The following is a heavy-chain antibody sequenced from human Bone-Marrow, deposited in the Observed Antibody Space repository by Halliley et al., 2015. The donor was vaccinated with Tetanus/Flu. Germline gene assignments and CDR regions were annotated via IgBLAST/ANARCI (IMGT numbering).Heavy chain of an antibody. D-gene: IGHD3-22*01. J-gene: IGHJ5*02. CDR3: ARKRYYYDSGDYGWFGP. CDR2: INQDGSKK. CDR1: GFTFSSFG. V-gene: IGHV3-7*03. Sequence: SLRLSCAVSGFTFSSFGMTWVRQSPGKGLEWVANINQDGSKKSYVDSVKGRFTISRDNAKNSLDLQMNSLRAEDTAFYYCARKRYYYDSGDYGWFGPWGQGTLVTVSS.